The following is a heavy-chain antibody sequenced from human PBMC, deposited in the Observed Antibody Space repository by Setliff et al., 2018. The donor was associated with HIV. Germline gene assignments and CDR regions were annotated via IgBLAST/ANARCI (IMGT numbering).Heavy chain of an antibody. CDR3: AGGPGTTSIDY. CDR1: GGSFSGSY. D-gene: IGHD1-26*01. J-gene: IGHJ4*02. CDR2: INHSGST. V-gene: IGHV4-34*01. Sequence: SETLSLTCAVYGGSFSGSYWNWIRQPPGKGLEWIGEINHSGSTNYNMSLWSRVTISLDASRNQFSLELISVTAADTAVYYCAGGPGTTSIDYWAQGTLVTVSS.